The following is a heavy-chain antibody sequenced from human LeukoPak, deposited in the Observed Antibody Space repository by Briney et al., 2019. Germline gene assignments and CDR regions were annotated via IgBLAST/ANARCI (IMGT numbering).Heavy chain of an antibody. Sequence: GGSLRLSCAASGFPFSSYDMTWVRQAPGKGLEWVSAISGSGGSTYYADSVKGRFTISRDNSKNTLYLQMNSLRAEDTAVYYCARAGVAAAGFDYWGQGTLVTVSS. CDR3: ARAGVAAAGFDY. CDR1: GFPFSSYD. V-gene: IGHV3-23*01. D-gene: IGHD6-13*01. J-gene: IGHJ4*02. CDR2: ISGSGGST.